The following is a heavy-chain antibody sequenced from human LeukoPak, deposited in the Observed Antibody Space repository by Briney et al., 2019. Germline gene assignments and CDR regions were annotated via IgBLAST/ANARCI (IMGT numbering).Heavy chain of an antibody. CDR2: INHSGST. V-gene: IGHV4-34*01. CDR3: ARGPIGGWFDP. Sequence: KPSETPSLTCAVYGGSFSGYYWSWIRQPPGKGLEWIGEINHSGSTNYNPSLKSRVTISVDTSKNQFSLKLSSVTAADTAVYYCARGPIGGWFDPWGQGTLVTVSS. J-gene: IGHJ5*02. CDR1: GGSFSGYY. D-gene: IGHD2/OR15-2a*01.